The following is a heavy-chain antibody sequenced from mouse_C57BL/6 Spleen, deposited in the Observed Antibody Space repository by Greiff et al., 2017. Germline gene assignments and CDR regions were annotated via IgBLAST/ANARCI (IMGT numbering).Heavy chain of an antibody. D-gene: IGHD1-1*01. CDR2: IDPEDGET. V-gene: IGHV14-2*01. CDR3: ARESSSHWYFDV. CDR1: GFNIKDYY. J-gene: IGHJ1*03. Sequence: VHVKQSGAELVKPGASVKLSCTASGFNIKDYYMHWVKQRTEQGLEWIGRIDPEDGETKYAPKFQGKATITADTSSNTAYLQLSSLTSEDTAVYYCARESSSHWYFDVWGTGTTVTVSS.